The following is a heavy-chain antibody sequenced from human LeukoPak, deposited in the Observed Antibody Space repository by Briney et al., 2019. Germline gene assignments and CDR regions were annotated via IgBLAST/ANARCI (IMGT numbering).Heavy chain of an antibody. CDR3: ARFRSAGGGGIDS. CDR2: INPNSGGT. V-gene: IGHV1-2*02. D-gene: IGHD3-16*01. Sequence: ASVKVSCKASGYTFTGYYMHWVRQAPGQGLEWMGWINPNSGGTNYAQKFQGRVTMTRDTSISTAYMELSRLRSDDTAVYYCARFRSAGGGGIDSWGQGTLVTVSS. J-gene: IGHJ5*01. CDR1: GYTFTGYY.